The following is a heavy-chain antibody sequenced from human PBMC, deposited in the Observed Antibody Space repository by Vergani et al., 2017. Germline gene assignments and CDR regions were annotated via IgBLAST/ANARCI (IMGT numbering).Heavy chain of an antibody. J-gene: IGHJ4*02. V-gene: IGHV3-74*01. CDR1: GFTFSRHW. D-gene: IGHD1-14*01. CDR3: ARXGRIDAEGTELDY. Sequence: EVDLVESGGGLVQPGGSLRLSCAASGFTFSRHWMHWVRQAPGKGLVWVSRVNPEGTNTPYADSVKGRFTISRDNAKNMMYLQLNSLRDEDTAVYYCARXGRIDAEGTELDYWGQGTLVTVSS. CDR2: VNPEGTNT.